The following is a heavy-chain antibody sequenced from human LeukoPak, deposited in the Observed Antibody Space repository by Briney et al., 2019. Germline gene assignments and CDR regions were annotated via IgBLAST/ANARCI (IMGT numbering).Heavy chain of an antibody. CDR2: IKNRANIYTT. D-gene: IGHD5-24*01. CDR3: ARDWEDGYNPYAFDI. V-gene: IGHV3-72*01. Sequence: GGSLRLSCAASGFTFSDHYMDWVRQAPGKGLEWIGRIKNRANIYTTQYAASLEGRFTISRDDSENSLYLQMNRLKTDDTAVYYCARDWEDGYNPYAFDIWGQGTMVTVSS. CDR1: GFTFSDHY. J-gene: IGHJ3*02.